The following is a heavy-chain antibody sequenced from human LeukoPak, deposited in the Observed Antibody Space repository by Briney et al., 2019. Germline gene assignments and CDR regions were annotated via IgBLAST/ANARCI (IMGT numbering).Heavy chain of an antibody. V-gene: IGHV1-2*02. Sequence: ASVKVSCKASGYTFTSYDINWVRQATGQGLEWMGWMNPNSGGTNYAQKFQGRVTMTRDTSISTAYMELSRLRSDDTAVYYCARSVVTMVRGSMGYWGQGTLVTVSS. CDR1: GYTFTSYD. J-gene: IGHJ4*02. D-gene: IGHD3-10*01. CDR3: ARSVVTMVRGSMGY. CDR2: MNPNSGGT.